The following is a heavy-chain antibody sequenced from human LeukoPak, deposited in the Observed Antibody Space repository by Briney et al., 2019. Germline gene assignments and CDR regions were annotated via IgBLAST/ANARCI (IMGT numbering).Heavy chain of an antibody. CDR1: GFNFSDYY. V-gene: IGHV3-11*06. CDR2: ISSSSTYT. Sequence: GSLRLSCAASGFNFSDYYMSWIRQAPGKGLEWVSYISSSSTYTNYADSVKGRFIISRDNAKNSLYLQMNSLKAEDTAVYYCARDRSGWWDYYFDYWGQGTLVTVSS. D-gene: IGHD6-19*01. CDR3: ARDRSGWWDYYFDY. J-gene: IGHJ4*02.